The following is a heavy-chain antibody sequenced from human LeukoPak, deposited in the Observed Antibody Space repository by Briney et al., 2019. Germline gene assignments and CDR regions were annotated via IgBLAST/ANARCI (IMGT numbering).Heavy chain of an antibody. CDR3: ARGLGWELLLPFDY. J-gene: IGHJ4*02. V-gene: IGHV3-33*01. CDR2: IWYDGSDK. Sequence: PGGSLRLSCAASGFTFSSYGMHWVRQAPGKGLEWVAVIWYDGSDKYYADSVKGRFTISRDNSKNTLYLQMNSLRAEDTAVYYCARGLGWELLLPFDYWGQGTLVTVSS. D-gene: IGHD1-26*01. CDR1: GFTFSSYG.